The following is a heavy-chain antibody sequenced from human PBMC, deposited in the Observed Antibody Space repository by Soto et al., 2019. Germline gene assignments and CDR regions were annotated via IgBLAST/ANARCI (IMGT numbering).Heavy chain of an antibody. Sequence: QVQLVQSGAETKKPGASVKVSCKASGYTFTYYYIHWVRLAPGQGLEWLGYINPKRGLTSRPQKFQGPVSMTRDTSTGTVYMEIKSVTYDDTAVYYCARRDTSGSLDYWGQGTQVTVSS. CDR3: ARRDTSGSLDY. V-gene: IGHV1-2*02. J-gene: IGHJ4*02. CDR1: GYTFTYYY. CDR2: INPKRGLT. D-gene: IGHD3-10*01.